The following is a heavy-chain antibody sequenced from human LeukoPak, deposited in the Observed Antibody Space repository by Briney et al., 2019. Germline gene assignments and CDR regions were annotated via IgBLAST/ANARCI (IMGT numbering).Heavy chain of an antibody. V-gene: IGHV3-9*01. CDR2: ISWNSGSI. Sequence: GGSLRLSCAASGFTFDDYAMHWVRHAPGKGLEWVSGISWNSGSIGYADSVKGRFTISRDNAKNSLYLQMNALRADDTAVYYCARAGYSSGWPAEYFQHWGQGTLVTVSS. D-gene: IGHD6-19*01. CDR1: GFTFDDYA. CDR3: ARAGYSSGWPAEYFQH. J-gene: IGHJ1*01.